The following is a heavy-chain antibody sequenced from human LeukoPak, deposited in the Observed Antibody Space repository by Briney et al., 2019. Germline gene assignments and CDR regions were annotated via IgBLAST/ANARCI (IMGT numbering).Heavy chain of an antibody. CDR2: IYSGGST. J-gene: IGHJ4*02. Sequence: GGSLRLSCVASGFTFSSNAMSWVRQAPGKGLEWVSVIYSGGSTYYADSVKGRFTISRDNSKNTLYLQMNSLRAEDTAVYYCAREAMGLRLGELSLSVPFFDYWGQGTLVTVSS. CDR3: AREAMGLRLGELSLSVPFFDY. CDR1: GFTFSSNA. V-gene: IGHV3-66*01. D-gene: IGHD3-16*02.